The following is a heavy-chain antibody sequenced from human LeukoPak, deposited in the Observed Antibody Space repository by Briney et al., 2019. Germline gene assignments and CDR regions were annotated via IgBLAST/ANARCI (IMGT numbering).Heavy chain of an antibody. Sequence: ASVNVSCKPSGYTLTSYGISWGPQAPGQGLEWMGWISTYTGNTNDAKKHQGRVTMTTDTSTSTAYMELRSLRSADTAVYYCGRDTPAQQLVPDYWGQGTLVTVSS. CDR3: GRDTPAQQLVPDY. J-gene: IGHJ4*02. D-gene: IGHD6-13*01. CDR1: GYTLTSYG. CDR2: ISTYTGNT. V-gene: IGHV1-18*01.